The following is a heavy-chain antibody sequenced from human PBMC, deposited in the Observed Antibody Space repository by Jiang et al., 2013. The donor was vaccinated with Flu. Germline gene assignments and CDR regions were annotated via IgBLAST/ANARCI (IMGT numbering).Heavy chain of an antibody. D-gene: IGHD4-17*01. CDR1: GGSISSGSYY. CDR3: ARMGDGDDRYYYYGMDV. Sequence: LSLTCTVSGGSISSGSYYWSWIRQPAGKGLEWIGRIYTSGSTNYNPSLKSRVTISVDTSKNQFSLKLSSVTAADTAVYYCARMGDGDDRYYYYGMDVWGQGTTVTVSS. CDR2: IYTSGST. V-gene: IGHV4-61*02. J-gene: IGHJ6*02.